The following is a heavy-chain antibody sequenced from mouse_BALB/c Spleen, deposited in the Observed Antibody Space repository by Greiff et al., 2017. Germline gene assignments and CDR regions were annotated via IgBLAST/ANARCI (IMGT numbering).Heavy chain of an antibody. Sequence: QVQLQQSGAELVRPGASVKLSCKASGYTFTDYDMYWVKQTPVHGLEWIGAIHPGSGGTAYNQKFKGKVTLTADKSSSTAYMELSSLTSEDSAIEYCTREGGDGVFDYWGQGTTLTVSA. CDR2: IHPGSGGT. CDR3: TREGGDGVFDY. CDR1: GYTFTDYD. V-gene: IGHV1-15*01. J-gene: IGHJ2*01. D-gene: IGHD3-3*01.